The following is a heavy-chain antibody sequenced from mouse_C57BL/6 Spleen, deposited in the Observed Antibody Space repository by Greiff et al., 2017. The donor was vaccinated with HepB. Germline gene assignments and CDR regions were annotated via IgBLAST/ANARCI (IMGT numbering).Heavy chain of an antibody. CDR1: GYTFTSYW. CDR2: IHPNSGST. J-gene: IGHJ2*01. Sequence: VQLQQPGAELVKPGASVKLSCKASGYTFTSYWMHWVKQRPGQGLEWIGMIHPNSGSTNYNEKFKSKATLTVDKSSSTAYMQLSSLTSEDSAVYYCARFLPFTGGGDYWGQGTTLTVSS. D-gene: IGHD1-1*01. CDR3: ARFLPFTGGGDY. V-gene: IGHV1-64*01.